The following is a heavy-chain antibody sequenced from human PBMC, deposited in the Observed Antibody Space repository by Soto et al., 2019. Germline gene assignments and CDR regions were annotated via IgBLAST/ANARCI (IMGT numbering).Heavy chain of an antibody. Sequence: GESLRLSWAASGFTFSSYAMSWVRQAPGKRLEWVSASSVSGGSTYYADSVKGRFNMSRDNCKNTLYLQMNRLRADDPAVYSCAKDLGLGVHDILTGRQGPFDYCGQGSLVTFYS. D-gene: IGHD3-9*01. CDR3: AKDLGLGVHDILTGRQGPFDY. CDR1: GFTFSSYA. V-gene: IGHV3-23*01. CDR2: SSVSGGST. J-gene: IGHJ4*02.